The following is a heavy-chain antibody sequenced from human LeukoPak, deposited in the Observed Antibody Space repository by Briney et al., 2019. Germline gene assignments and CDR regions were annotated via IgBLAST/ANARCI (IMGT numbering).Heavy chain of an antibody. CDR2: ISISTSYI. V-gene: IGHV3-21*01. CDR1: GFTLSSYS. D-gene: IGHD3-22*01. J-gene: IGHJ4*02. CDR3: ARDYYDSRRKFDY. Sequence: GGSLRLSCAASGFTLSSYSMNWVRQAPGKGLEWVSSISISTSYIFYADSVKGRFTISRDNAKNSLYLQMNSLRGEDRAVYYCARDYYDSRRKFDYWGQGTLVTVSS.